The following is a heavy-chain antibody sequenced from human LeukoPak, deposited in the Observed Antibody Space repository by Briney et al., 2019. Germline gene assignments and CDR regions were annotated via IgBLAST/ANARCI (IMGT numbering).Heavy chain of an antibody. CDR2: ISSSGSTI. Sequence: GGSLRLSCAASGFTFSSYEMNWVRQAPGKGLEWVSYISSSGSTIYYADSVKGRFTISRGNAKNSLYLQMNSLRAEDTAVYYCARDLRGVGRLGVYWGQGTLVTVSS. CDR1: GFTFSSYE. CDR3: ARDLRGVGRLGVY. V-gene: IGHV3-48*03. D-gene: IGHD3-16*01. J-gene: IGHJ4*02.